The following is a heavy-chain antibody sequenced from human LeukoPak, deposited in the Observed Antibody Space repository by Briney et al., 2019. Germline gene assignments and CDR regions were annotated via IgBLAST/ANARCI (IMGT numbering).Heavy chain of an antibody. V-gene: IGHV4-59*01. Sequence: SETLSLTCTVSGGSISSYYWSWIRQPPGKGLEWIGYIYYGGSTNYNPSLKSRVTISADTSKNQFSLKLSSVTAADTAVYYCARVGPRRGYSYGYHPTLLDYWGQGTLVTVSS. CDR1: GGSISSYY. J-gene: IGHJ4*02. D-gene: IGHD5-18*01. CDR3: ARVGPRRGYSYGYHPTLLDY. CDR2: IYYGGST.